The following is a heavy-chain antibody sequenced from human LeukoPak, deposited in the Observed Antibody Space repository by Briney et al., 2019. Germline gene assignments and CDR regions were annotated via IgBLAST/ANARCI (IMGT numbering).Heavy chain of an antibody. Sequence: GGSLRLSCAASGFTFSTYDMHWVRQATGKGLEWVSAIDTSGDTYYLGSVKGRFTISRENAKNSLYLQMNSLRVGDTAVYYCARVSCSGGSCYFGHWGRGTLVTVSS. V-gene: IGHV3-13*01. J-gene: IGHJ4*02. CDR2: IDTSGDT. CDR3: ARVSCSGGSCYFGH. CDR1: GFTFSTYD. D-gene: IGHD2-15*01.